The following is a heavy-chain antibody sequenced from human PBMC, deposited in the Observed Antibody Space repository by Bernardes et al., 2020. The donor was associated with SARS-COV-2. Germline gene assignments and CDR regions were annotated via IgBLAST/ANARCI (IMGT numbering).Heavy chain of an antibody. CDR3: ARSYGDYDRDFDY. CDR1: GFTFSSFS. CDR2: IRSSSTYI. J-gene: IGHJ4*02. V-gene: IGHV3-21*01. D-gene: IGHD4-17*01. Sequence: GGSLRLSCAASGFTFSSFSMNWVRQAPGKGLEWVSSIRSSSTYIYYADSVKGRFTISRDNAKNSLYLQMNSLRAEDTAVYYCARSYGDYDRDFDYWGQGTLVTVSS.